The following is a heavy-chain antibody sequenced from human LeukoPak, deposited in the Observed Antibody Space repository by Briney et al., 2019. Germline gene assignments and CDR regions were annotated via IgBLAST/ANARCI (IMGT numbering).Heavy chain of an antibody. CDR3: ARLGESDYFDY. CDR1: GGSISSGDYY. V-gene: IGHV4-39*01. Sequence: SETLSLTCTVSGGSISSGDYYWGWIRQPPGKGLEWIGSIYYSGSTYYNPSLTSRVTISVDTSKNQFSLKLSSVTAADTAVYYCARLGESDYFDYWGQGTLVTVSS. D-gene: IGHD3-16*01. J-gene: IGHJ4*02. CDR2: IYYSGST.